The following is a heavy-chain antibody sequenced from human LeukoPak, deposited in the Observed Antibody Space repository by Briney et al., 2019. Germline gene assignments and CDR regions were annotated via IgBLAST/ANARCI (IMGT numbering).Heavy chain of an antibody. J-gene: IGHJ6*03. V-gene: IGHV3-23*01. CDR2: ISGSGGST. CDR1: GFRVSDYY. CDR3: AKVPEEYAGYYMDV. D-gene: IGHD2/OR15-2a*01. Sequence: GGSLRLSCAVSGFRVSDYYMSWVRQAPGKGLEWVSAISGSGGSTYYADSVKGRFTISRDNSKNTLYLQMNSLRAEDTAVYYCAKVPEEYAGYYMDVWGKGTTVTVSS.